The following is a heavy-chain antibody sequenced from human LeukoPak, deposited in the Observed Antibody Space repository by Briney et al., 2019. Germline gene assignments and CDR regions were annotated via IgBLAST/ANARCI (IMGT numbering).Heavy chain of an antibody. CDR2: IIPIFGTA. CDR1: GGTFSSYA. CDR3: AALGLYDSSGYYPAP. J-gene: IGHJ4*02. Sequence: SVKVSCKASGGTFSSYAISWVRQAPGQGLEWMGRIIPIFGTANYAQKFQGRVTITTDESTSTAYMELSSLRSEDTAVYYCAALGLYDSSGYYPAPWGQGTLVTVSS. D-gene: IGHD3-22*01. V-gene: IGHV1-69*05.